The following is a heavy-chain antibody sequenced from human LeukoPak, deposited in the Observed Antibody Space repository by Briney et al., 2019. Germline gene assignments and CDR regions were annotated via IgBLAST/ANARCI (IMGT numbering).Heavy chain of an antibody. D-gene: IGHD2-15*01. V-gene: IGHV1-3*01. CDR2: INAGNGNT. CDR3: AKVGRDNYFDY. Sequence: ASVKVSCTASGYTFTSFSMHWVRQAPGQRLEWMGWINAGNGNTKYSQKFQDRVTITRDTSASTTYMELSSLRSEDTAIYYCAKVGRDNYFDYWGQGTLVTVSS. J-gene: IGHJ4*02. CDR1: GYTFTSFS.